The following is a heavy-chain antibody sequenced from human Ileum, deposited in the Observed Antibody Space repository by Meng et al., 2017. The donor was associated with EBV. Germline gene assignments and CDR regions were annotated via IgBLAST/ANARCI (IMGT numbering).Heavy chain of an antibody. CDR1: GDSISSGGYF. CDR2: IYYSGNT. CDR3: ARSLTTPYYFDD. D-gene: IGHD1-14*01. V-gene: IGHV4-30-4*01. Sequence: QGTLLQSCPVLVKPSPTLSLPCTVSGDSISSGGYFWSWIRQPPGKGLEWIGYIYYSGNTYYKPSLKSRVTMSVDKSKNQFSLKLSSVTAADTAVYYCARSLTTPYYFDDWGQGTLVTVSS. J-gene: IGHJ4*02.